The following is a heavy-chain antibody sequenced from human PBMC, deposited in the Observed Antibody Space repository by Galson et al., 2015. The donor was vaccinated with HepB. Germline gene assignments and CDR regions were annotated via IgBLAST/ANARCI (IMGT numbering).Heavy chain of an antibody. CDR3: ARDRDDYYGMDV. CDR2: ISSSSSYT. Sequence: SLRLSCAASGFTFSDYYMSWIRQAPGKGLEWVSYISSSSSYTNYADSVKGRFTISRDNAKNSRYLQMNSLRAEDTAVYYCARDRDDYYGMDVWGQGTTVTVSS. V-gene: IGHV3-11*06. CDR1: GFTFSDYY. J-gene: IGHJ6*02.